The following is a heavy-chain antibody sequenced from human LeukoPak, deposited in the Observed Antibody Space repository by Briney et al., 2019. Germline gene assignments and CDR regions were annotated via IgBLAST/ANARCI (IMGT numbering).Heavy chain of an antibody. CDR1: GFTFSSYW. D-gene: IGHD2-21*02. CDR2: IKQDGSEK. Sequence: GGSLRLSCAASGFTFSSYWMSWVRQAPGKGLEWVANIKQDGSEKYYVDSVKGRFTISRDNAKNSLYLQMNSLRAEDTAVYHCARDLVTAGPPSPFDYWGQGTLVTVSS. J-gene: IGHJ4*02. CDR3: ARDLVTAGPPSPFDY. V-gene: IGHV3-7*01.